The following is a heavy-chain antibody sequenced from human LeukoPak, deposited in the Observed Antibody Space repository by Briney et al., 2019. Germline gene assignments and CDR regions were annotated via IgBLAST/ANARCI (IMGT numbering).Heavy chain of an antibody. CDR1: GYTFTGYY. Sequence: GASVKVFCKASGYTFTGYYMHWVSQAPGQGLEWMGWINPNSGGTNYAQKFQGRVTMTRDTSISTAYMELSRLRSHDTAVYYCASWEVGATNVDYWGQGTLVTVSS. CDR2: INPNSGGT. V-gene: IGHV1-2*02. D-gene: IGHD1-26*01. CDR3: ASWEVGATNVDY. J-gene: IGHJ4*02.